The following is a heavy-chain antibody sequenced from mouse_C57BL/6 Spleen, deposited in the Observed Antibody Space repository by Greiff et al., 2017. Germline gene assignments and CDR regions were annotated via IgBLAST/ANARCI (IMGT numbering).Heavy chain of an antibody. J-gene: IGHJ2*01. D-gene: IGHD4-1*01. CDR2: INPNNGGT. CDR1: GYTFTDYN. CDR3: ARKGRLGLYYFDY. V-gene: IGHV1-18*01. Sequence: DVQLQESGPELVKPGASVKIPCKASGYTFTDYNMDWVKQSHGKSLEWIGDINPNNGGTIYNQKFKGKATLTVDKSSSTAYMELRSLTSEDTAVYYCARKGRLGLYYFDYWGQGTTLTVSS.